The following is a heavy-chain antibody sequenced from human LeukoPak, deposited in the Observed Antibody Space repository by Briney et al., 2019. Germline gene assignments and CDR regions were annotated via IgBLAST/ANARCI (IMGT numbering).Heavy chain of an antibody. V-gene: IGHV4-59*01. CDR1: GGSISSDY. CDR2: IYYSGST. CDR3: AANAGGYREAPFDY. D-gene: IGHD5-12*01. Sequence: SETLSLTCIVSGGSISSDYWSWIRQPPGKGLEWIGYIYYSGSTHYNPSLESRVTTSVDTSKNQFSLKLSSVTAADTAVYYCAANAGGYREAPFDYWGQGSLVTVSS. J-gene: IGHJ4*02.